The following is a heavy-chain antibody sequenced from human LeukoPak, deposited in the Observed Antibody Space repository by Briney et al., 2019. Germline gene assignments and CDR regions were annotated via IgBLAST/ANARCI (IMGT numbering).Heavy chain of an antibody. J-gene: IGHJ4*02. Sequence: ASVKVSCKASGYTFTGYYMHWGRQAPGQGLEWMGWINPNSGGTNYAQKFQGRVTMTRDTSISTAYMELSRLRSDDTAVYYCARDYYYDSSGLPDYWGQGTLVTVSS. CDR2: INPNSGGT. V-gene: IGHV1-2*02. CDR1: GYTFTGYY. CDR3: ARDYYYDSSGLPDY. D-gene: IGHD3-22*01.